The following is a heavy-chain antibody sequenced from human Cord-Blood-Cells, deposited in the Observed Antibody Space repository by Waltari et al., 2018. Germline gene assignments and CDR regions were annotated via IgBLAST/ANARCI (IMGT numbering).Heavy chain of an antibody. CDR1: GFTFSSYA. D-gene: IGHD5-18*01. Sequence: VQLLESGGGLVQPGGSLRLSCAASGFTFSSYAMHWVRQAPGKGLEWVAVISYDGSNKYYADSVKGRFTISRDNSKNTLYLQMNSLRAEDTAVYYCAREIQLWFDYWGQGTLVTVSS. CDR3: AREIQLWFDY. CDR2: ISYDGSNK. V-gene: IGHV3-30-3*01. J-gene: IGHJ4*02.